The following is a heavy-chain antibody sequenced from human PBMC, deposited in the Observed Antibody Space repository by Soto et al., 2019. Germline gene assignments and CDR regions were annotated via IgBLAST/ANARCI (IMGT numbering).Heavy chain of an antibody. Sequence: PXGSLVLACVASGFTFSIYWMHWLRQAPGRELVWVSEIDTYGNSRNYADSVKGRFTISRDNAKNTLYLQMNSLTAEDTAVYFCASLSAPVDFWGRGTLVTVYS. CDR2: IDTYGNSR. CDR3: ASLSAPVDF. CDR1: GFTFSIYW. V-gene: IGHV3-74*01. J-gene: IGHJ4*02. D-gene: IGHD2-2*01.